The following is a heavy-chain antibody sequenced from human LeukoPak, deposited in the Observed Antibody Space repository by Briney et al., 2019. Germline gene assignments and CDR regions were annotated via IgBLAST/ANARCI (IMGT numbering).Heavy chain of an antibody. CDR1: GFTFSNYW. D-gene: IGHD2-21*01. CDR2: INQGGSEK. Sequence: PAGGSLRLSCTASGFTFSNYWMGWVRQAPGKGLEWVANINQGGSEKYYVDSVKGRFTISRDNAKNSLYLQMNSLRAEDTAVYYCAKDCELYCGIEPPDYWGQGTLVTVSS. CDR3: AKDCELYCGIEPPDY. V-gene: IGHV3-7*01. J-gene: IGHJ4*02.